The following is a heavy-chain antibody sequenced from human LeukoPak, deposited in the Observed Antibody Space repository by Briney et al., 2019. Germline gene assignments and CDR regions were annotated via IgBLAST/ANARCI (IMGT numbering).Heavy chain of an antibody. V-gene: IGHV1-46*01. D-gene: IGHD3-3*01. CDR3: ARARITIFGVVILVPHDAFDI. Sequence: ASVKVSCKASGYTFTSYYMHWVRQAPGQGLEWMGIINPSGGSTSYAQKFQGRVTMTRDMSTSTVYMELSSLRSEDTAVYYCARARITIFGVVILVPHDAFDIWGQGTMVTVSS. CDR2: INPSGGST. CDR1: GYTFTSYY. J-gene: IGHJ3*02.